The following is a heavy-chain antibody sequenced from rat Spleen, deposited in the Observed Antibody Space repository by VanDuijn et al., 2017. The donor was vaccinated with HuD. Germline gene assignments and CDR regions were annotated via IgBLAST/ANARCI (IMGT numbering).Heavy chain of an antibody. CDR2: IFYDGSST. CDR3: ARVGTRVSRFAY. Sequence: EVQLVESGGGLVQPGRSLKLSCAASGFTFSDYAMAWVRQAPKKGLEWVATIFYDGSSTYYRDSVKGRFTISRDNAKSTLYLQMDSLRSEDTATYYCARVGTRVSRFAYWGQGTLVTVSS. D-gene: IGHD1-4*01. CDR1: GFTFSDYA. V-gene: IGHV5-17*01. J-gene: IGHJ3*01.